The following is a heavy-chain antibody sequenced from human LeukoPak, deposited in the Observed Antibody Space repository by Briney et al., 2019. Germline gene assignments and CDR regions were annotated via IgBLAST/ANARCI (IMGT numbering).Heavy chain of an antibody. J-gene: IGHJ4*02. D-gene: IGHD3-16*01. CDR3: ARGHGGEY. CDR2: ISSSISYI. Sequence: GGSLRLSRAASGFTFSSYGMHWVRQAPGKGLEGVSSISSSISYICYADSVKCRFTISRDNAKNSLYLQMNSLRAEDKDVYYCARGHGGEYWGQGPQVTVSS. CDR1: GFTFSSYG. V-gene: IGHV3-21*01.